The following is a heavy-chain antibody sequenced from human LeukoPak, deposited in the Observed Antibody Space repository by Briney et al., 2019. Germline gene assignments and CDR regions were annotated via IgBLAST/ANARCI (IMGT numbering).Heavy chain of an antibody. V-gene: IGHV3-30*02. Sequence: PGGSLRLSCAASRFTFCSYGMHWVRQAPGKGLEWVAFIPYDGSNKYYADSVKGRFTIARDNSKNTLYLQMNSLRVEDTAVYHCAKDIQYSYATFDYWGQGTLVTVSS. CDR2: IPYDGSNK. CDR3: AKDIQYSYATFDY. J-gene: IGHJ4*02. D-gene: IGHD5-18*01. CDR1: RFTFCSYG.